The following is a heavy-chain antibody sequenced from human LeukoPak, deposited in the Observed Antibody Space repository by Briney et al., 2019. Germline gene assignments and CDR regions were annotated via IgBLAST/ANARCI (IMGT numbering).Heavy chain of an antibody. Sequence: SETLSLTCTVSGGSISSDSYYWSWIRQPAGKGLEWIGRIYNSGSTNYNPSLKSRLTISVDTSKNQFSLKLSSVNVADTAVYYCARDVLIVDANWFDPWGQGTLVTVSS. CDR1: GGSISSDSYY. V-gene: IGHV4-61*02. CDR2: IYNSGST. CDR3: ARDVLIVDANWFDP. J-gene: IGHJ5*02. D-gene: IGHD2/OR15-2a*01.